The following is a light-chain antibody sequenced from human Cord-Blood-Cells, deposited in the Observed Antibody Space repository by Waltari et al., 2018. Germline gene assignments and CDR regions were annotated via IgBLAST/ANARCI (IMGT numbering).Light chain of an antibody. V-gene: IGLV1-47*01. CDR3: AAWDDSLSCWV. CDR2: RNN. CDR1: SSNIGSNY. Sequence: QSVLTQPPSASGTPGQRVTISCSGSSSNIGSNYVHRYQQLPGTAPKLLIYRNNQRPSGVPDRFSGSKSGTSASLAISGLRSEDEADYYCAAWDDSLSCWVFGGGTKLTVL. J-gene: IGLJ3*02.